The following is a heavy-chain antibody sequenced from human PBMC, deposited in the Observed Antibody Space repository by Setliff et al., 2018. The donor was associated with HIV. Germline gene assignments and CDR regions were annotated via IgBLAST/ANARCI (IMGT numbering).Heavy chain of an antibody. J-gene: IGHJ6*03. Sequence: PSETLSLTCTVSGGSISSSSYYWGWIRQPPGKGLEWIGYIFISGITNYNPSLKSRVTISVDSSKNQFSLHLSSVTAADTAVYYCARGMIWGAYYYYMDAWGTGTTVTVSS. CDR1: GGSISSSSYY. V-gene: IGHV4-61*05. CDR3: ARGMIWGAYYYYMDA. CDR2: IFISGIT. D-gene: IGHD3-16*01.